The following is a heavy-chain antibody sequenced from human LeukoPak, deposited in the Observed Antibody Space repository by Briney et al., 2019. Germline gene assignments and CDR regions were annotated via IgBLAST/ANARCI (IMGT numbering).Heavy chain of an antibody. J-gene: IGHJ4*02. V-gene: IGHV4-39*07. CDR2: ITYSGST. Sequence: KPSETLSLTCTVSGGSITSNSYYWGWIRQPPGKGLEWIGSITYSGSTYYNPSLKRRVTISIDTSKNQFSLKMTSMTAADTAIYYCWLEKVVAAYFDSWGQGTLVTVSS. D-gene: IGHD2-15*01. CDR3: WLEKVVAAYFDS. CDR1: GGSITSNSYY.